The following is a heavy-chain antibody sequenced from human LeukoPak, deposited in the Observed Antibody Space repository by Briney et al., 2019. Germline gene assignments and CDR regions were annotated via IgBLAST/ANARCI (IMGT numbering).Heavy chain of an antibody. Sequence: GESLKISCQASGYRFSTYWIAWVRQMPGKGLEWMGVTFPGDSDARNSPSFQGQVTLSVDKSINTAYLQWSSLKASDTAMYYCARREPGSSTNRGNSFDIWGQGTMVTVSS. CDR1: GYRFSTYW. J-gene: IGHJ3*02. V-gene: IGHV5-51*01. CDR2: TFPGDSDA. CDR3: ARREPGSSTNRGNSFDI. D-gene: IGHD2-2*01.